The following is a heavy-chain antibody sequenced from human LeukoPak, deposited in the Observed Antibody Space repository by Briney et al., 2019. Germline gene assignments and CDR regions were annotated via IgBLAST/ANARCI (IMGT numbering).Heavy chain of an antibody. V-gene: IGHV4-34*01. CDR2: INHSGST. CDR1: GGSFSGYY. Sequence: SETLSLTCAVYGGSFSGYYWSWIRQPPGRGLEWIGEINHSGSTNYNPSHKSRVTISVDTSKNQFSLKLSSVTAADTAVYYCARLGSKRNYYYYYYMDVWGKGTTVTVSS. CDR3: ARLGSKRNYYYYYYMDV. D-gene: IGHD2-15*01. J-gene: IGHJ6*03.